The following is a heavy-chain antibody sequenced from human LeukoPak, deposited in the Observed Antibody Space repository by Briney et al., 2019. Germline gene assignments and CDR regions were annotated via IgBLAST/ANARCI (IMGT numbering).Heavy chain of an antibody. D-gene: IGHD5-24*01. V-gene: IGHV4-4*02. Sequence: GSLRLSCAASGFTFSSYEMNWVRQPPGKGLEWIGEIYHSGSTNYNPSLKSRVTISVDKSKNQFSLKLSSVTAADTAVYYCARRDGYNFDYWGQGTLVTVSS. CDR2: IYHSGST. J-gene: IGHJ4*02. CDR3: ARRDGYNFDY. CDR1: GFTFSSYEM.